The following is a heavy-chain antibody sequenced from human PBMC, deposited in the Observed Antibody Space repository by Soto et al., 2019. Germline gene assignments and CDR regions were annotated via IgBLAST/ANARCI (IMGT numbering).Heavy chain of an antibody. V-gene: IGHV1-69*04. Sequence: SLKVSCKSSGSTFTSYYMRCVRHSPGQGLEWMGRIIPILGIANYAQKFQGRVTITADKSTSTAYMELSSLRSEDTAVYYCARDNGSSYYYYYGMDVWGQGTTVTVSS. CDR3: ARDNGSSYYYYYGMDV. J-gene: IGHJ6*02. CDR2: IIPILGIA. CDR1: GSTFTSYY. D-gene: IGHD6-13*01.